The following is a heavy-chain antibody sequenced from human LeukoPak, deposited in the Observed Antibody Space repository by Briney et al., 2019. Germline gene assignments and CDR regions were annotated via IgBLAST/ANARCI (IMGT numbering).Heavy chain of an antibody. V-gene: IGHV3-48*01. CDR2: ISSSSSTI. D-gene: IGHD3-22*01. Sequence: PGGSLRLSCAASGFTFSSYSMNWVRQAPGKGLEWVSYISSSSSTIYYADSVKGRFTISRDNAKNSLYLQMNSLRAEDTAVYYCARAYYDSSGYYYQGFDYWGQGTLVTVSS. CDR3: ARAYYDSSGYYYQGFDY. J-gene: IGHJ4*02. CDR1: GFTFSSYS.